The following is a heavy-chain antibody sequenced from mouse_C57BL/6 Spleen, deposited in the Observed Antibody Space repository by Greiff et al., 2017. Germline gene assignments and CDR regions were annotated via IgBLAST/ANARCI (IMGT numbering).Heavy chain of an antibody. CDR1: GYTFTSYT. Sequence: QVQLQQSGAELARPGASVKMSCKASGYTFTSYTMHWVKQRPGQGLEWIGYINPSSGYTKYNQKFKDKATLTADKSSSTAYMQLSSLTSEDSAVYYCARDTTVVGADWYFAVWGTGTTVTVSS. D-gene: IGHD1-1*01. V-gene: IGHV1-4*01. CDR3: ARDTTVVGADWYFAV. J-gene: IGHJ1*03. CDR2: INPSSGYT.